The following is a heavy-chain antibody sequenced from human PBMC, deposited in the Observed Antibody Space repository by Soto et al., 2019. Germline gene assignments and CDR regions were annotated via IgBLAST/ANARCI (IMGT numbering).Heavy chain of an antibody. CDR1: GDSVSTNSAA. Sequence: SQTLSLTCAISGDSVSTNSAAWIWIRQSPSRGLEWLGRTYYRSKWYNDYAVSVKSRMTTNPDTSKNQFSLQLNSVTPEDTAVYYCARREHTVHYFDSWGQGTLVTVSS. J-gene: IGHJ4*02. D-gene: IGHD2-21*01. V-gene: IGHV6-1*01. CDR3: ARREHTVHYFDS. CDR2: TYYRSKWYN.